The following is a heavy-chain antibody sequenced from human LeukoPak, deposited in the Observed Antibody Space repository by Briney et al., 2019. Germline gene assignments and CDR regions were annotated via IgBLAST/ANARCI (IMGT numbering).Heavy chain of an antibody. CDR1: GFTFSSYS. CDR3: ARDYCSGGSCYSFHY. D-gene: IGHD2-15*01. CDR2: IGTSSNYI. V-gene: IGHV3-21*06. Sequence: GGSLRLSCAASGFTFSSYSMNWVRQAPGKGLEWVSSIGTSSNYIYYADSVKGRFTISRDNAKNSLYLQMNSLRAEDTAVYYCARDYCSGGSCYSFHYWGQGTLVTVSS. J-gene: IGHJ4*02.